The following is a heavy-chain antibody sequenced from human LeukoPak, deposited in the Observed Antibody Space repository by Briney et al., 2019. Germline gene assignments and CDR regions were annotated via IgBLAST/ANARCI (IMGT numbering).Heavy chain of an antibody. D-gene: IGHD5-18*01. Sequence: GGSLRLSCAASGFTFSDYYMSWIRQAPGKGLEWVSYISSSGGTIYYADSVKGRFTISRDNAKNSLYLQMNSLRAEDTAVYYCARGQLRFDRTFDYWGQGTLVTVSS. CDR1: GFTFSDYY. V-gene: IGHV3-11*01. CDR3: ARGQLRFDRTFDY. CDR2: ISSSGGTI. J-gene: IGHJ4*02.